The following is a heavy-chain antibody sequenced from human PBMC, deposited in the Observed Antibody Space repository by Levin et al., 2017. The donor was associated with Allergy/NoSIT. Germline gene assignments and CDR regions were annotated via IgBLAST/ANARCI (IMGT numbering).Heavy chain of an antibody. Sequence: KISCKASGDTVRSFAIGWVRQAPGQGLEWMGGLIPMFGTPSYAQKFQNRVTITADMSTYTAYMELHSLRSEDTAVYYCARFIAARRAYYDSWGQGTLIIVSS. D-gene: IGHD6-6*01. CDR3: ARFIAARRAYYDS. CDR1: GDTVRSFA. J-gene: IGHJ4*02. CDR2: LIPMFGTP. V-gene: IGHV1-69*06.